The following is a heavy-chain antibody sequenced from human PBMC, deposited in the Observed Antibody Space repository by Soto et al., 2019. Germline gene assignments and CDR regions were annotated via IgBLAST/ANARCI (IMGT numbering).Heavy chain of an antibody. V-gene: IGHV3-33*01. CDR2: IWYDGSNK. D-gene: IGHD5-12*01. CDR3: ARGLAAEWLRSEYYGMDV. J-gene: IGHJ6*02. Sequence: GGSLRLSCAASGFTFSSYGMHWVRQAPGKGLEWVAVIWYDGSNKYYADSVKGRFTISRDNSKNTLYLQMNSLRAEDTAVYYCARGLAAEWLRSEYYGMDVWGQGTTVTVSS. CDR1: GFTFSSYG.